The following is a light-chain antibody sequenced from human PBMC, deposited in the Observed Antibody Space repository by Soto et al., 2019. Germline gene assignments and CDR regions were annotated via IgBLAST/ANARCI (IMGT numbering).Light chain of an antibody. J-gene: IGKJ2*01. Sequence: DIQMTQSPSSLSASVGDRVTLACRANQSINDFFNWYQQRPGKAPKLLVFAASNLRSGVPSRFSGSGSGTDFSLIISSLQPDDFATYYCQQSHSIPQTFGQGTKLDIK. V-gene: IGKV1-39*01. CDR2: AAS. CDR3: QQSHSIPQT. CDR1: QSINDF.